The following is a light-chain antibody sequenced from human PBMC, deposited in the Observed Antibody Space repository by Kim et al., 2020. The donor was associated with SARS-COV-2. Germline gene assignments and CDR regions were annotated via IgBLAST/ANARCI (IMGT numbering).Light chain of an antibody. V-gene: IGLV1-44*01. CDR2: TNN. CDR3: AAWDDSLNGVV. J-gene: IGLJ2*01. CDR1: SSNIRSNP. Sequence: ELTQPPSASGTPGQRVTISCSGSSSNIRSNPVHWYQQFPGTAPKLLIYTNNQWPSGVPDRFSGSKSGTSASLAISGLQSEDEADYYCAAWDDSLNGVVFGGGTQLTVL.